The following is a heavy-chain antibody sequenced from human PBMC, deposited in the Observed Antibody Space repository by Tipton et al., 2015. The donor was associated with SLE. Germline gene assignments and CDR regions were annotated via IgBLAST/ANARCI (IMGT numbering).Heavy chain of an antibody. D-gene: IGHD3-3*01. CDR1: GDSISNYY. CDR2: VSYTGST. V-gene: IGHV4-59*01. CDR3: ARMSHSYDFRSGIYYYSGLDV. Sequence: TLSLTCIVSGDSISNYYWTWIRQPPGKGLEWIGFVSYTGSTNYSPSLKSRVTISVDTSKNQFSVNLSSVTAADTAVYFCARMSHSYDFRSGIYYYSGLDVWGQGTTVIVSS. J-gene: IGHJ6*02.